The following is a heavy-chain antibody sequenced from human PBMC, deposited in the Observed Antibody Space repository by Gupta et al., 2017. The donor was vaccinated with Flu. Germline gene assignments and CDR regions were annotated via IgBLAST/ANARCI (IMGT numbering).Heavy chain of an antibody. CDR1: GFDFNRYE. J-gene: IGHJ4*02. CDR2: ISSSAVT. CDR3: ARGHWDN. V-gene: IGHV3-48*03. Sequence: EVLLVESGGGLVHPGGSLRLSCTASGFDFNRYEMSWVRQAPGRGLEWVAFISSSAVTYYTDPVRGRFTISRDNANNLLYLQMSSLRGEDTAVYYCARGHWDNWGQGTLVTVSS.